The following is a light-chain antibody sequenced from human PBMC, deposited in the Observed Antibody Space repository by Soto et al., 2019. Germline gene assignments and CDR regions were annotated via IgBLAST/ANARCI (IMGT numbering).Light chain of an antibody. J-gene: IGLJ1*01. Sequence: ARTQPASVSGSPGQSITVSYTGTSSDVGSYNLVSWYQHHPGKAPKLIIYEGTKWPSGISNRFSGSKSGNTASLTISGLQAEDEADYYCCSYAGSSTYVFGTGTKVTVL. V-gene: IGLV2-23*01. CDR3: CSYAGSSTYV. CDR2: EGT. CDR1: SSDVGSYNL.